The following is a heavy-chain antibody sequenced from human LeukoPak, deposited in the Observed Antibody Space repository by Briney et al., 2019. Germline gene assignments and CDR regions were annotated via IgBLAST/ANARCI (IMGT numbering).Heavy chain of an antibody. Sequence: ASVKVSCKASGYTFSSYGVSWVRPASGQGLEWMGWISAYNGDTNYAQKLQGRVTMTTDTSTSTAYMELRSLRSDDTAMYYCARDYGFGPRAPGGYWGQGTLVTVSS. D-gene: IGHD3/OR15-3a*01. CDR1: GYTFSSYG. CDR3: ARDYGFGPRAPGGY. V-gene: IGHV1-18*01. CDR2: ISAYNGDT. J-gene: IGHJ4*02.